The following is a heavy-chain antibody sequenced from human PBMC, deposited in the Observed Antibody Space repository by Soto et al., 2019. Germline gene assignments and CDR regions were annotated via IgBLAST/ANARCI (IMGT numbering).Heavy chain of an antibody. V-gene: IGHV1-69*08. J-gene: IGHJ5*02. CDR2: IIPILGIA. Sequence: QVQLVQSGAEVKKPGSSVKVSCKASGGTFSSYTISWVRQAPGQGLEWMGRIIPILGIANYAQKFQGRVTITADKSTGTAYMGLSSLRSEDTAVYYCARDRGYCSGGSCYSPVFWFDPWGQGTLVTVPS. D-gene: IGHD2-15*01. CDR1: GGTFSSYT. CDR3: ARDRGYCSGGSCYSPVFWFDP.